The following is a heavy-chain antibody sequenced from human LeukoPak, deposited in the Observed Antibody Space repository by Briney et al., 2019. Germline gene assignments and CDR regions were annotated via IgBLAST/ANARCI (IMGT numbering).Heavy chain of an antibody. CDR3: ARHGSFHRANWFDP. V-gene: IGHV4-59*08. Sequence: PSETLSLTCTVSGGSISSYYWSWIRQPPGKGLEWVGYIYYSGSTNYNPSLKSRVTISADTSKNQFSLKLSSVTAADTAVYYCARHGSFHRANWFDPWGQGTLVTVSS. CDR1: GGSISSYY. CDR2: IYYSGST. D-gene: IGHD1-14*01. J-gene: IGHJ5*02.